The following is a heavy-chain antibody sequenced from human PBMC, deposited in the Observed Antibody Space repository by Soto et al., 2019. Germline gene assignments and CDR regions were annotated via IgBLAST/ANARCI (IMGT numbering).Heavy chain of an antibody. Sequence: PGGSLRLSCAASGFTFSTYSMSWVRQAPGKGLEWVSYISSISNTIYYADSVKGRFTISRGNAKNSLYLHMNSLSAEDTAVYYCARDRGCSGGICYRDLGYWGQGTLVTVSS. CDR1: GFTFSTYS. J-gene: IGHJ4*02. V-gene: IGHV3-48*01. CDR2: ISSISNTI. CDR3: ARDRGCSGGICYRDLGY. D-gene: IGHD2-15*01.